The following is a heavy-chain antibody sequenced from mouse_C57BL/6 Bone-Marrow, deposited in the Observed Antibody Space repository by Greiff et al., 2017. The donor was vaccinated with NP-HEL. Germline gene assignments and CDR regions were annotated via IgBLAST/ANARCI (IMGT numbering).Heavy chain of an antibody. J-gene: IGHJ4*01. D-gene: IGHD4-1*01. CDR1: GYAFSSSW. CDR3: ARSGTYYAMDY. CDR2: IYPGDGDT. V-gene: IGHV1-82*01. Sequence: VKLMESGPELVKPGASVKISCKASGYAFSSSWMNWVKQRPGKGLEWIGRIYPGDGDTNYNGKFKGKATLTADKSSSTAYMQLSSLTSEDSAVDFCARSGTYYAMDYWGQGTSVTVSS.